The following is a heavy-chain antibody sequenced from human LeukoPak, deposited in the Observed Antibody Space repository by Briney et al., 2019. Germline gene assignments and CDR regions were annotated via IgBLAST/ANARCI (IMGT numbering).Heavy chain of an antibody. J-gene: IGHJ4*02. CDR2: ISSSGSTI. Sequence: GGSLRLSCAASGFTFSDYYMSWIRQTPGKGLEWVSYISSSGSTIYYSDSVKGRFTISRDNAKNSLYLQMNSLRAEDTAVYYCARDDGDSSGYYYGHWGQGTLVTVSS. D-gene: IGHD3-22*01. V-gene: IGHV3-11*04. CDR3: ARDDGDSSGYYYGH. CDR1: GFTFSDYY.